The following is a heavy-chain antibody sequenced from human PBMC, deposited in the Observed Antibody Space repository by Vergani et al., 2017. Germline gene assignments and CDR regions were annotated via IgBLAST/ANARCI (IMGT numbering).Heavy chain of an antibody. CDR3: ARGATYYDILTGYYKDWYFDL. Sequence: QVQLQESGPGLVKPSQTLSLTCTVSGGSINSHNYYWSWIRQPAGKGLEWIGRIYTSGSTNYNPSLKSRVTISVDTSKNQFSLKLSSVTAADTAVYYCARGATYYDILTGYYKDWYFDLWGRGTLVTVSS. J-gene: IGHJ2*01. CDR1: GGSINSHNYY. CDR2: IYTSGST. D-gene: IGHD3-9*01. V-gene: IGHV4-61*02.